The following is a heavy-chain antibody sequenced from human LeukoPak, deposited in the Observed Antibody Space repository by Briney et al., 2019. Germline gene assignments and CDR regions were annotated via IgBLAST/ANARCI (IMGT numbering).Heavy chain of an antibody. CDR3: VRRGVLWFGELSYYYFDL. Sequence: SETLSLTCAVSGGSFSDYQWNWIRQSPGKGLEWLGEISHSGTTTYNPSLKSRVTISVDTSKNQFSLRLRSVTAADTAVYYCVRRGVLWFGELSYYYFDLWGRGTLVAVSS. CDR1: GGSFSDYQ. J-gene: IGHJ2*01. V-gene: IGHV4-34*01. CDR2: ISHSGTT. D-gene: IGHD3-10*01.